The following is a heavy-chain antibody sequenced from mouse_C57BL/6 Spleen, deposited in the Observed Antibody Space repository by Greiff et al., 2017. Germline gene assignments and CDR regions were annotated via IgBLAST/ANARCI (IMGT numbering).Heavy chain of an antibody. J-gene: IGHJ1*03. CDR3: ARQGGYDQDWYFDV. CDR1: GFSLTSYG. V-gene: IGHV2-6-1*01. Sequence: VKLQESGPGLVAPSQSLSITCTVSGFSLTSYGVHWVRQPPGKGLEWLVVIWSDGSTTYNSALKSRLSISKDNSKSQVFLKMNSLQTDDTAMYYCARQGGYDQDWYFDVWGTGTTVTVSS. CDR2: IWSDGST. D-gene: IGHD2-2*01.